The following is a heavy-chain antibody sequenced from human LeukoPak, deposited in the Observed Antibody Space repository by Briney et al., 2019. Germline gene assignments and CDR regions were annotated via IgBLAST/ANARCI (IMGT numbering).Heavy chain of an antibody. Sequence: GSLRLSCAASGFTFSSNGMNWVRQAPGKGLDFIAYISSTGATIYYADSLKGRFTISRDNARNSLYLQMNSLRDEDTAVYFCARANSLMVRGVISYFDSWGQGTLVTVPS. D-gene: IGHD3-10*01. CDR2: ISSTGATI. V-gene: IGHV3-48*02. J-gene: IGHJ4*02. CDR1: GFTFSSNG. CDR3: ARANSLMVRGVISYFDS.